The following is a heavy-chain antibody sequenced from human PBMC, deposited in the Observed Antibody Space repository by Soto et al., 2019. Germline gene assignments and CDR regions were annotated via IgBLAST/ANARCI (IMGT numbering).Heavy chain of an antibody. D-gene: IGHD6-19*01. CDR1: GFNFGVFG. V-gene: IGHV3-30*03. J-gene: IGHJ4*02. Sequence: GGSLRLSCAASGFNFGVFGMHWVRQAPGKGLEWLSVLSYEGSEEYYADSVRGRFTISRDNSKNTLFLQMDSLRVDDTGVYYCSLTRRSSLLEVAGPGFEYWGQGTLVTVSS. CDR2: LSYEGSEE. CDR3: SLTRRSSLLEVAGPGFEY.